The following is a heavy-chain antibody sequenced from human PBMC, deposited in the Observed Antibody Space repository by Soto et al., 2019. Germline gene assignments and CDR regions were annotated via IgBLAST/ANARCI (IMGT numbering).Heavy chain of an antibody. Sequence: PSETLSLTCTVSGGSISSDDYYWNWIRQRPGKGLEWIGNIYYRGNTNYNPSLKSRIIMSMDMSENQFSLKLTSVTAADTAVYYCAKDVVVGATTGLGDYYYYYGMDVWGQGTTVTVSS. V-gene: IGHV4-31*03. CDR1: GGSISSDDYY. CDR2: IYYRGNT. D-gene: IGHD1-26*01. J-gene: IGHJ6*02. CDR3: AKDVVVGATTGLGDYYYYYGMDV.